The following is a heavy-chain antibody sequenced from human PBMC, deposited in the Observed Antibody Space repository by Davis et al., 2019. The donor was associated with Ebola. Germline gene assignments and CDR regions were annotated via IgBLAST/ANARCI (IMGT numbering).Heavy chain of an antibody. D-gene: IGHD3-9*01. Sequence: AASVKVSCKASGYTFTGYYIHWVRQAPGQGLEWMGRINPYSGGTNYAQKLQGRVTMTTDTSTSTAYMELRSLGSDDTAVYYCARCPPLYYDILTGYSPPDYWGQGTLVTVSS. J-gene: IGHJ4*02. V-gene: IGHV1-2*06. CDR3: ARCPPLYYDILTGYSPPDY. CDR2: INPYSGGT. CDR1: GYTFTGYY.